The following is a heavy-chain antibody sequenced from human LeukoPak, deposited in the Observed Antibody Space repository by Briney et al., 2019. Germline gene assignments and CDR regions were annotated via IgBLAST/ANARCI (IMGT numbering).Heavy chain of an antibody. V-gene: IGHV4-4*02. CDR1: GGSISSSNW. CDR2: IYHSGST. J-gene: IGHJ4*02. CDR3: ATELYCSRTSCYEY. D-gene: IGHD2-2*01. Sequence: PAETLSLTCAVSGGSISSSNWWSWVRQPPGKGLECIGEIYHSGSTNYNPSLKSRVTISVDKSKNQFSLKLSSVTAADTAVYYCATELYCSRTSCYEYWGQGTLVTVSS.